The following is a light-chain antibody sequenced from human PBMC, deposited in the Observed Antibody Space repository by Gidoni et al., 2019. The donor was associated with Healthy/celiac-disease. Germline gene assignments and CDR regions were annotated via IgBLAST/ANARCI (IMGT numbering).Light chain of an antibody. CDR1: SLRSYY. V-gene: IGLV3-19*01. Sequence: SSELTQDPAVSVALGQTGRITCQGDSLRSYYASWYQQKPGQAPVLVIYGKNNRPSGIPDRFSGSSSGNTASLTITGAQAEDEADYYCNARDSSGNQLVFGGGTKLTVL. CDR3: NARDSSGNQLV. J-gene: IGLJ2*01. CDR2: GKN.